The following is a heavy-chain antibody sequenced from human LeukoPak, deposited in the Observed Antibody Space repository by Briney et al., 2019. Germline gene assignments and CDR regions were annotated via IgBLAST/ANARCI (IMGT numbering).Heavy chain of an antibody. D-gene: IGHD3-22*01. Sequence: SVKVSFKASGGTFSSYAISWVRQAPGQGLEWMGRIIPILGIANYAQKFQGRVTITADKSTSTAYMELSSLRSEDTAVYYCVYYYDSSGYYRLDYWGQGTLVTVSS. V-gene: IGHV1-69*04. CDR2: IIPILGIA. CDR1: GGTFSSYA. CDR3: VYYYDSSGYYRLDY. J-gene: IGHJ4*02.